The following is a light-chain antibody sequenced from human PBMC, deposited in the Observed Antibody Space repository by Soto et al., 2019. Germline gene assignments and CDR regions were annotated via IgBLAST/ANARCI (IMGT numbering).Light chain of an antibody. Sequence: EIVLTQSPGTLSLSPGERATLSCRASQSVSSSYLAWYQQKPGQTPRLLIYGTSSRATGIPDTFSGTGSGTDFTLTISRLEHEDFAVYYCQQYDSSPWTLGPGTKVEIK. J-gene: IGKJ1*01. CDR2: GTS. CDR3: QQYDSSPWT. V-gene: IGKV3-20*01. CDR1: QSVSSSY.